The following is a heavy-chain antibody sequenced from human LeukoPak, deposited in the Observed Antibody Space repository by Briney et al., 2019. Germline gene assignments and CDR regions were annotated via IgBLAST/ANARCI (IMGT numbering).Heavy chain of an antibody. D-gene: IGHD3-10*01. CDR2: IYTSGST. Sequence: SETLSLTCTVSGGSISSYYWSWIRQPAGKGLEWIGRIYTSGSTNYNPSLKSRVTISVDTSKNQFSLKLSSVTAADTAVYYCARDWDYYGSGSYLYYMDVWGKGTTVTVSS. V-gene: IGHV4-4*07. J-gene: IGHJ6*03. CDR1: GGSISSYY. CDR3: ARDWDYYGSGSYLYYMDV.